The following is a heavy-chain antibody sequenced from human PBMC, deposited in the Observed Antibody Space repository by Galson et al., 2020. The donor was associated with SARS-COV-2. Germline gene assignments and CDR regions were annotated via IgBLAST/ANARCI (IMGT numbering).Heavy chain of an antibody. CDR1: GFTFGDYA. Sequence: GESLKISCKASGFTFGDYAMSWVRQAPGKGLEWVGFIKSRAFGGTTEFAASVKGRFTISRDDSKSIAYLQMNSLKTEDTGVYYCTRDDPTVTTSVWGQGTLVTVSS. J-gene: IGHJ4*02. CDR3: TRDDPTVTTSV. V-gene: IGHV3-49*04. CDR2: IKSRAFGGTT. D-gene: IGHD4-17*01.